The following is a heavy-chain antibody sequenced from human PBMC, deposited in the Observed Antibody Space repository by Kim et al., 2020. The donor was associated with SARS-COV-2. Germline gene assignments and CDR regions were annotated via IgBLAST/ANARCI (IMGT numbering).Heavy chain of an antibody. CDR2: IKQDGSER. CDR1: EFTFSDYW. D-gene: IGHD2-15*01. CDR3: VRGGWYFEY. J-gene: IGHJ4*02. V-gene: IGHV3-7*01. Sequence: GGSLRLSCAASEFTFSDYWMSWVRQAPGKGLEWVANIKQDGSERNYLDSVKGRFTISRDNAKNSLYLQMNNLRAEDTAVYKCVRGGWYFEYSGQGTAGT.